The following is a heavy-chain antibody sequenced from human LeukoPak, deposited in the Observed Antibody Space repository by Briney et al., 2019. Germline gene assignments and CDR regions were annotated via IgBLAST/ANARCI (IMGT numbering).Heavy chain of an antibody. D-gene: IGHD6-6*01. CDR2: IKQDGSEK. Sequence: GGSLRLSCAASGFTFSSYWMSWVRQAPGKGLEWVANIKQDGSEKYYVDSVKGRLTISRDNAKNSLYLQMNSLRAEDTAVYYCARDFSSSSTRYYYYYYMDVWGKGTTVTVSS. V-gene: IGHV3-7*03. CDR3: ARDFSSSSTRYYYYYYMDV. J-gene: IGHJ6*03. CDR1: GFTFSSYW.